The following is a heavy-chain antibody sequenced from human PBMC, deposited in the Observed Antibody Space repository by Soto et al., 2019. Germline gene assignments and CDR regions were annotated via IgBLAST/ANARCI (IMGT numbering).Heavy chain of an antibody. D-gene: IGHD3-3*01. Sequence: SETLSLTCAVFGESFSCYYWNWIRQPPGKGLEWIGEINHAGETTYNPSLKSRVTISIDTSKNQFSLNLHSVTAADTAIYFCARVRDWFDPWGPGTLVTVSS. CDR2: INHAGET. CDR3: ARVRDWFDP. CDR1: GESFSCYY. J-gene: IGHJ5*02. V-gene: IGHV4-34*01.